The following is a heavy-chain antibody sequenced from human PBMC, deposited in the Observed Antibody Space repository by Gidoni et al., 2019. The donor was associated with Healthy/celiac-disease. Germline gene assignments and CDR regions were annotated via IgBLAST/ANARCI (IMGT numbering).Heavy chain of an antibody. CDR3: ARAGAVRVSP. V-gene: IGHV4-34*01. J-gene: IGHJ5*02. Sequence: QVHLQQWGAGLLKPSETLSLTCAVYGGSFSCYYWSWIRQPPGKGLEWIGEINHSGSTNYNPSLKIRVTRSVDTSKNQVSLKLSSVTAADTAVYYCARAGAVRVSPWGQGTLVTVSS. D-gene: IGHD3-10*01. CDR2: INHSGST. CDR1: GGSFSCYY.